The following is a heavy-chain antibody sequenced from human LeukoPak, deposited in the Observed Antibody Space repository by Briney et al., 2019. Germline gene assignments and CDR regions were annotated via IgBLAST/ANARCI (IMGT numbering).Heavy chain of an antibody. CDR3: ASVYNYYDSSGYCDY. V-gene: IGHV3-21*01. D-gene: IGHD3-22*01. CDR2: ISSSSSYI. CDR1: GFTFSSYS. Sequence: GGSLRLSCAASGFTFSSYSVNWVRQAPGKGLEWVSSISSSSSYIYYADSVKGRFTISRDNAKNSLYLQMNSLRAEDTAVYYCASVYNYYDSSGYCDYWGQGTLVTVSS. J-gene: IGHJ4*02.